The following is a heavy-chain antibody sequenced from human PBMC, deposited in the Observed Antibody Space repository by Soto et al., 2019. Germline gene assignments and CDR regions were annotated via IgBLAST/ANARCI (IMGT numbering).Heavy chain of an antibody. J-gene: IGHJ5*02. Sequence: APVKVSCKASGYTFTSYGISWVRQAPGQELEWMGWISAYNGDTKYAQKLQGRVTMTTDTSTSTAYMELRSLRSDDTAGYYCARDSIRCLEWLLNWFEPWGPGTLVTVSS. CDR1: GYTFTSYG. CDR2: ISAYNGDT. V-gene: IGHV1-18*01. CDR3: ARDSIRCLEWLLNWFEP. D-gene: IGHD3-3*01.